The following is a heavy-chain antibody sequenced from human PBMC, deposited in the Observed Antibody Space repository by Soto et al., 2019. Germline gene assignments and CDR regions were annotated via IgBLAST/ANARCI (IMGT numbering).Heavy chain of an antibody. V-gene: IGHV4-30-4*01. J-gene: IGHJ4*02. CDR3: ARGVVFGYSGYDDRDY. CDR2: IYYSGST. Sequence: QVQLQESGPGLVKPSQTLSLTCTVSGGSISSGDYYWSWIRQPPGKGLEWIGYIYYSGSTYYNPSLKSRVTISVDTSKNQFSLKLSSVTAADTAVYYCARGVVFGYSGYDDRDYWGKGTLVTVSS. CDR1: GGSISSGDYY. D-gene: IGHD5-12*01.